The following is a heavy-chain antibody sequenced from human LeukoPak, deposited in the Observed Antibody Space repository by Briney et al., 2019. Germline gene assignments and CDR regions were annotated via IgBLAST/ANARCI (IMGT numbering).Heavy chain of an antibody. CDR1: ELSVTNNY. D-gene: IGHD4-23*01. CDR2: IYTGGGT. J-gene: IGHJ4*02. Sequence: PGGSLRLSCAAYELSVTNNYMSWVRQAPGKGLEWVSIIYTGGGTKYGDSVKGRFTVSRDNSKNTLYLQMNSLRVEDTAVYYCARVQGGDYGGYLDQWGQGTLVTVSS. CDR3: ARVQGGDYGGYLDQ. V-gene: IGHV3-53*01.